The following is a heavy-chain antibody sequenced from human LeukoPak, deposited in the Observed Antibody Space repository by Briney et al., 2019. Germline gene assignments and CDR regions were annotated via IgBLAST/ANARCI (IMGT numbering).Heavy chain of an antibody. Sequence: SETLSLTCTVSGGSISSSSYYWGWIRQPPGKGLEWIGSIYYSGSTYYNPSLKSRVTISVDTSKNQFSLKLSSVTAADTAVYYCARPAGGLRYFDWLSYYYMDVRGRGTTVTVSS. D-gene: IGHD3-9*01. CDR1: GGSISSSSYY. J-gene: IGHJ6*03. CDR3: ARPAGGLRYFDWLSYYYMDV. V-gene: IGHV4-39*01. CDR2: IYYSGST.